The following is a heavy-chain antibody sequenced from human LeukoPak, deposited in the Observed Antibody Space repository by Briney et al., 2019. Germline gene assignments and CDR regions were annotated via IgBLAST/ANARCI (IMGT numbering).Heavy chain of an antibody. CDR1: GGSFSGYY. J-gene: IGHJ3*02. CDR3: ASYGRSTCCQNHDAFDI. Sequence: SETLSLTCVVYGGSFSGYYWSWIRQPPGKGLEWIGEINHSGSTNYNPSPKSRVIISVDMYKNQFTLKLNSVTAVDTDVYYCASYGRSTCCQNHDAFDIWGQGTMVTVSS. CDR2: INHSGST. V-gene: IGHV4-34*01. D-gene: IGHD2-2*01.